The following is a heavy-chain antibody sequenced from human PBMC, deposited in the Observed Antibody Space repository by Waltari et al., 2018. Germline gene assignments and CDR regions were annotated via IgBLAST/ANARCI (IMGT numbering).Heavy chain of an antibody. CDR3: ARDDRGGGSTVHFDY. CDR2: IIPILGIA. J-gene: IGHJ4*02. Sequence: QVQLVQSGAEVKKPGSSVKVSCKASGGTFSSYTLSWVRLAPGQGLAWLGRIIPILGIANYAQKFQGRVTITADKSTSTAYMELSSLRSEDTAVYYCARDDRGGGSTVHFDYWGQGTLVTVSS. CDR1: GGTFSSYT. V-gene: IGHV1-69*08. D-gene: IGHD1-26*01.